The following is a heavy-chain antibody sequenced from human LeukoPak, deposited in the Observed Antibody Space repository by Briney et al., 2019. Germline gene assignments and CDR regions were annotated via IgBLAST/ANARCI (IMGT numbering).Heavy chain of an antibody. CDR1: GFTFSSYV. J-gene: IGHJ4*02. CDR2: IYDDNT. CDR3: AARKVRGVWFYLDY. D-gene: IGHD3-10*01. Sequence: GGSLRLSCVVSGFTFSSYVMSWVRQAPGKGLEWVSTIYDDNTYYADSVKGRFAISTDNSRNTLYLQMNSLRVEDTAVYFCAARKVRGVWFYLDYWGQGTLVTVSS. V-gene: IGHV3-23*01.